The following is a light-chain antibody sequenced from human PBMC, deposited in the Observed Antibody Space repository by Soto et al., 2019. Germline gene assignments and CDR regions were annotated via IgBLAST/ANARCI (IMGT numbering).Light chain of an antibody. CDR2: AAS. CDR3: QQYYTDLRT. V-gene: IGKV1-8*01. Sequence: AIRMTQSPSSLSASTGDRVTLTCRASQGISSYLAWYQQKPGQAPKLLIYAASTLQSGVPSRFSGSGSGTDFTLTISVLQSEDFATYYCQQYYTDLRTFGQGTKVEIK. J-gene: IGKJ1*01. CDR1: QGISSY.